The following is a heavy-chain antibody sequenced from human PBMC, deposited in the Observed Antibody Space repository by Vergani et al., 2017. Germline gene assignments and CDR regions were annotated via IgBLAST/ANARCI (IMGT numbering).Heavy chain of an antibody. D-gene: IGHD5-12*01. J-gene: IGHJ6*02. CDR1: GFTFNHYA. Sequence: ELQLVESGGGLVQPGGSLRLSCAASGFTFNHYAMNWVRQAPGKGLEWVSGISGSGGSTYYAGSVKGRFTISRDSSKNTLYLQMNSLSAGDTAVYYCAKANPRNSXYDYLYYYHAMDVWGQGTTVTVSS. CDR3: AKANPRNSXYDYLYYYHAMDV. V-gene: IGHV3-23*04. CDR2: ISGSGGST.